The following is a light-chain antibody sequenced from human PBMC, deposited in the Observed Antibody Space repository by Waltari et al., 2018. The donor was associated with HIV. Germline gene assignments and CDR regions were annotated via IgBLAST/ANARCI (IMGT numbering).Light chain of an antibody. V-gene: IGKV1-5*03. J-gene: IGKJ2*03. CDR2: KAS. Sequence: DIQMTQSPTTLSGFGGERVTITCRASQSISSWLAWYQQEPGKAPKLLIYKASSLESGVPSRFSGSGSGTEFTLTISSLHPYDFSTYYCQQYNSYLYSFGQGTKLEIK. CDR1: QSISSW. CDR3: QQYNSYLYS.